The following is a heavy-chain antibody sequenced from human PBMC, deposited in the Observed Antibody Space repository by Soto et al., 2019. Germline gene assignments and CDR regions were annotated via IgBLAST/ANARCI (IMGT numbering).Heavy chain of an antibody. CDR2: IIPNFDTA. Sequence: QVQLVQSGAEVKKPGSSVKGSCKASGGSFSSYGITWVLQAPGQGLEWMGGIIPNFDTANYAQRLQGRVTITEDKSTSTADMELSSLRSEDTAVYYWATERRIYYDSSGPLDYWGQGNLVTVSS. CDR1: GGSFSSYG. V-gene: IGHV1-69*06. CDR3: ATERRIYYDSSGPLDY. D-gene: IGHD3-22*01. J-gene: IGHJ4*02.